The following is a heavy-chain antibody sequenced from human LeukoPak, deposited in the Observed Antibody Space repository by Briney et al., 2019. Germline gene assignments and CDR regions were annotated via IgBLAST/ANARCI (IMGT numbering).Heavy chain of an antibody. CDR3: ARVPYSYGFGYAFDI. Sequence: GGSLRLSCAASGFTFSSYGMHWVRQAPGKGLEWVAFIRYDGRNKYYADSVKGRFTISRDNSKNTLYLQMNSLRAEDTAVYYCARVPYSYGFGYAFDIWGQGTIVTVSS. CDR2: IRYDGRNK. CDR1: GFTFSSYG. V-gene: IGHV3-30*02. D-gene: IGHD5-18*01. J-gene: IGHJ3*02.